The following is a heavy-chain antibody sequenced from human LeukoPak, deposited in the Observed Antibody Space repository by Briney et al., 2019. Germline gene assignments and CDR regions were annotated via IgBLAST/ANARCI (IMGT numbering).Heavy chain of an antibody. J-gene: IGHJ4*02. Sequence: GGSLRLSCVASGFTFSTFAMNWVRQAPGKGLEWVSTISETGRSTYYADSVKGQFTISRDNSKNTMYLQMNSLRAEDTAVYYCAKDRGYSYGISEYWGQGTLVTVSS. V-gene: IGHV3-23*01. CDR3: AKDRGYSYGISEY. CDR1: GFTFSTFA. D-gene: IGHD5-18*01. CDR2: ISETGRST.